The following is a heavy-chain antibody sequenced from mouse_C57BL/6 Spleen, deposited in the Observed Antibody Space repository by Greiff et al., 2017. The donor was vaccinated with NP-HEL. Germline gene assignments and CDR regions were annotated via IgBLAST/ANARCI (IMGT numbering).Heavy chain of an antibody. J-gene: IGHJ3*01. D-gene: IGHD2-4*01. V-gene: IGHV1-18*01. CDR2: INPNNGGT. CDR1: GYTFTDYN. Sequence: EVQLQQSGPELVKPGASVKIPCKASGYTFTDYNMDWVKQSHGKSLEWIGDINPNNGGTIYNQKFKGKATLTVDKSSSTAYMELRSLTSEDTAVYYCASSFYYDYDVGFAYWGQGTLVTVSA. CDR3: ASSFYYDYDVGFAY.